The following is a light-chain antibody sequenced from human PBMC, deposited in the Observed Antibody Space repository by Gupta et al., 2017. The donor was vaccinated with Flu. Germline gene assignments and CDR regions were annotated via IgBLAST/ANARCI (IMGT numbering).Light chain of an antibody. J-gene: IGKJ2*01. Sequence: PGTLSLSPGERATLSCRASQSVTNDHLPWYPQKPVQAPRLIIYDGSTGTTDSPNRFTGSGLVTDFALIRNGRVNADFEVYYWQQESDAKTFGWGTKLEI. CDR2: DGS. V-gene: IGKV3D-20*02. CDR1: QSVTNDH. CDR3: QQESDAKT.